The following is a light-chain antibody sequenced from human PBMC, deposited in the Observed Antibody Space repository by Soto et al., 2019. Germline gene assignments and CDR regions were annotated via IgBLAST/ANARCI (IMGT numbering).Light chain of an antibody. Sequence: EIRMSQSPSALSAFVGDRVTITCRASQTISTSLAWYQQKPGKAPRLLIYLASTLQSGVPARFSGSGSATEFTLSISSLQPDDFARYYCQHYGTSPRPFGQGSKVAIK. CDR1: QTISTS. V-gene: IGKV1-5*03. CDR3: QHYGTSPRP. J-gene: IGKJ1*01. CDR2: LAS.